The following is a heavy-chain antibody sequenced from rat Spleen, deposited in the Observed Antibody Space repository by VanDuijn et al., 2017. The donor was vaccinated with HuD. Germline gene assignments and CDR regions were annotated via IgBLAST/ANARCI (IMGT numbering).Heavy chain of an antibody. Sequence: EVQLVESGGGLVQPGRSMKLSCAASGFTFSNYGLAWVRQAPKKGLEWVATIIYDGSSTYYPDSVKGRFTISRDNAKSTLYLQMNSLRSEDTATYYCARSGYGGYYFDYWGQGVMVTVSS. CDR2: IIYDGSST. CDR1: GFTFSNYG. D-gene: IGHD1-11*01. V-gene: IGHV5-22*01. J-gene: IGHJ2*01. CDR3: ARSGYGGYYFDY.